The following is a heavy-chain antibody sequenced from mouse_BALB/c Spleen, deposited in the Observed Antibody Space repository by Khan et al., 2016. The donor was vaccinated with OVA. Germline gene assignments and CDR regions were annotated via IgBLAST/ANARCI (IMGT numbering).Heavy chain of an antibody. Sequence: QVQLQQSGAELARPGASVKMSCKASGYTFTSYTMRWVKQRPGQGLEWIGYINPSSGYTKYNQKFKDKATLTADKSSSTAYMQLSSLTSEDSAVYYCARTHERWGQGTTLTVSS. CDR3: ARTHER. V-gene: IGHV1-4*01. CDR1: GYTFTSYT. CDR2: INPSSGYT. J-gene: IGHJ2*01.